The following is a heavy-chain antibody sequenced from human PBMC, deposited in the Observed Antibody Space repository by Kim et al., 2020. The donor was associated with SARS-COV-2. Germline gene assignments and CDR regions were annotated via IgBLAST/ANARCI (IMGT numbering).Heavy chain of an antibody. CDR2: IYYSGST. J-gene: IGHJ4*02. Sequence: SETLSLTCTVSGGSISSGGYYWSWIRQHPGKGLEWIGYIYYSGSTYYNPSLKSRVTISVDTSKNQFSLKLSSVTAADTAVYYCARVVISSSAGVSFDYWGQGTLVTVSS. D-gene: IGHD6-6*01. CDR3: ARVVISSSAGVSFDY. CDR1: GGSISSGGYY. V-gene: IGHV4-31*03.